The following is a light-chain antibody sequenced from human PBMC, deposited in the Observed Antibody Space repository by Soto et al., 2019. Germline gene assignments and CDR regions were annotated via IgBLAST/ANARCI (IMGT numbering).Light chain of an antibody. CDR2: AAS. CDR1: QTINKY. Sequence: DIHLTQSPSSLSACVGDSVTITCRASQTINKYLNWYQHRPGKAPKLLIYAASSLQTGVPTRFSGAGAGTFFTLTISNLQLEDVASYYCQQSYGSPRAFGRGTKVEI. V-gene: IGKV1-39*01. CDR3: QQSYGSPRA. J-gene: IGKJ1*01.